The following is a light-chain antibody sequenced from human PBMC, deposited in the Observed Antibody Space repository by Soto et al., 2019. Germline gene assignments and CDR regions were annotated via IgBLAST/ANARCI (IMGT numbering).Light chain of an antibody. Sequence: DIQMTQSPSSLSASVGDRVTITCRASQGIRNSLAWYQQKPGKVPKLLIYAASTLQSGVPSRFSGSGSGTDFTLTISSLQAEDVAVYYCQQYYSHLTFGGGTKVEIK. CDR1: QGIRNS. CDR2: AAS. CDR3: QQYYSHLT. V-gene: IGKV1-27*01. J-gene: IGKJ4*01.